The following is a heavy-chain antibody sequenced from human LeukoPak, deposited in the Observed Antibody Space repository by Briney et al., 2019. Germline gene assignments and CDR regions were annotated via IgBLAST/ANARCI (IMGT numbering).Heavy chain of an antibody. V-gene: IGHV3-23*01. CDR1: GFTFTTYA. D-gene: IGHD3-10*02. J-gene: IGHJ4*02. CDR3: ARVLFGDY. CDR2: IVGSGGST. Sequence: GGSLRLSCAASGFTFTTYAMNWVRQAPGKGLEWVSGIVGSGGSTYYADSVKGRFTISRDNSKNTLYLQMSSLRVEDTAIYYCARVLFGDYWGQGTLVTVSS.